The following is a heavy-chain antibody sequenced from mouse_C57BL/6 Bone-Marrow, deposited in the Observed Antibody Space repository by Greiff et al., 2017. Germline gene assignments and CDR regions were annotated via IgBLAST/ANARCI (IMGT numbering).Heavy chain of an antibody. Sequence: QLQQSGAELVRPGASVKLSCTASGFNIKDDYMHWVKQRPEQGLEWIGWIDPENGDTEYASKFQGKATITADTSSNTAYLQLSSLTSEDTAVYYCTTLYYGNFPFAYWGQGTLVTVSA. CDR2: IDPENGDT. CDR3: TTLYYGNFPFAY. J-gene: IGHJ3*01. CDR1: GFNIKDDY. D-gene: IGHD2-1*01. V-gene: IGHV14-4*01.